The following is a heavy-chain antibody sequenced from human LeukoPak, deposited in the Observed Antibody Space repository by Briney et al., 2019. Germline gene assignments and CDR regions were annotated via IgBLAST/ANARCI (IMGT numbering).Heavy chain of an antibody. J-gene: IGHJ6*04. CDR3: ARDRGMTTVTTTYYYGMDV. V-gene: IGHV1-46*01. Sequence: ASVKVSCKASGYTFTSNYIHWVRQAPGQGLEWMGIIHPGGGTTIYTQRFQGRVTMTRDTSTSTVYMELSSLRSDDTAVYYCARDRGMTTVTTTYYYGMDVWGKGTTVTVFS. D-gene: IGHD4-17*01. CDR1: GYTFTSNY. CDR2: IHPGGGTT.